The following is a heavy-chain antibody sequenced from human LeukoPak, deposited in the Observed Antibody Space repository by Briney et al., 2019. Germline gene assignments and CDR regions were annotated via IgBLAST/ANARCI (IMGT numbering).Heavy chain of an antibody. D-gene: IGHD3-9*01. CDR3: AKDGVPSRYFGRNYFDY. V-gene: IGHV3-48*03. Sequence: GGSLRLSCAASGFTFSSYEMNWVRQAPGKGLELVSYISSSCSPIYYADSVKGRFTISRDNAKNSLYLQMNSLRAEDTAVYYCAKDGVPSRYFGRNYFDYWGQGALVTVSS. CDR2: ISSSCSPI. CDR1: GFTFSSYE. J-gene: IGHJ4*02.